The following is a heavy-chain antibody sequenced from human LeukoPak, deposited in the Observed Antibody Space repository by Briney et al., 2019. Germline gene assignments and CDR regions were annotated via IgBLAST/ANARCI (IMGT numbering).Heavy chain of an antibody. Sequence: PSETLSLTCTVSGGSISTYYWSWIRQPPGKGLEWIGYIYYSGNTNYNPSLKSRVTISVDTSKNQFSLKLTSVTAAGTAVYYCAREGGTAMGGTGSDPWGKEPLVTVSS. CDR1: GGSISTYY. CDR3: AREGGTAMGGTGSDP. J-gene: IGHJ5*02. CDR2: IYYSGNT. V-gene: IGHV4-59*01. D-gene: IGHD5-18*01.